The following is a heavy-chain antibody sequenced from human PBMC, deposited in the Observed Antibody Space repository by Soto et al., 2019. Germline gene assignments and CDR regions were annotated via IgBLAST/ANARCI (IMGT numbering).Heavy chain of an antibody. J-gene: IGHJ6*03. V-gene: IGHV3-66*01. CDR1: GFTVSSNY. CDR2: IYSGCST. D-gene: IGHD3-10*01. Sequence: EVQLVESGGGLVQPGGSLRLSCAASGFTVSSNYMSWVRQAPGKGLEWVSVIYSGCSTYYADSVKGRFTISRDNSKNTLYLQMNSLRAEDTAVYYCARVEGSGSYYNAEFYYMDVWGKGTTVTVSS. CDR3: ARVEGSGSYYNAEFYYMDV.